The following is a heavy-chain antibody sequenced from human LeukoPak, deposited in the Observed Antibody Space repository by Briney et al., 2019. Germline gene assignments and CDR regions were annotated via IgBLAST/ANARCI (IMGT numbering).Heavy chain of an antibody. Sequence: GASVKVSCKASGYTFTIYYMHWVRQAPGQGLEWMGIINPSGGSTNYAQKFQGRVTMTSDTSTSTVYMELSSLRSEDTAVYCCARDYWTTVTYAFDMWGQGTMVTVSS. CDR2: INPSGGST. D-gene: IGHD4-17*01. CDR3: ARDYWTTVTYAFDM. V-gene: IGHV1-46*01. CDR1: GYTFTIYY. J-gene: IGHJ3*02.